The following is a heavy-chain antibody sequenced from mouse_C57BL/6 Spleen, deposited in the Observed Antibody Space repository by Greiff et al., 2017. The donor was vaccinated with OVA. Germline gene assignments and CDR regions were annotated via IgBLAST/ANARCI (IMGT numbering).Heavy chain of an antibody. CDR3: AGGYYGNTWYFDV. V-gene: IGHV1-78*01. Sequence: QVQLKESDAELVKPGASVKISCKASGYTFTDHTIHWMKQRPEQGLEWIGYIYPRDGSTKYIEKFKGKATLTADKSSSTAYMQLNSLTSEDSAVYFCAGGYYGNTWYFDVWGTGTTVTVSS. J-gene: IGHJ1*03. CDR1: GYTFTDHT. CDR2: IYPRDGST. D-gene: IGHD1-1*01.